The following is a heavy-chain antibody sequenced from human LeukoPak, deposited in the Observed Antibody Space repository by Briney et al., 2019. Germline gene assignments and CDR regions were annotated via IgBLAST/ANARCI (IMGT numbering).Heavy chain of an antibody. V-gene: IGHV4-59*08. Sequence: NPSETLSLTCTVSGGSISSYYWNWIRQPPGKGLEWIGYMFYSGFTDYNPSLKSRVTISVDTSKNQFSLKLSSVTAADTAVYYCARRDIVANSGHYYYMDVWGKGTTVTVSS. D-gene: IGHD5-12*01. CDR2: MFYSGFT. J-gene: IGHJ6*03. CDR3: ARRDIVANSGHYYYMDV. CDR1: GGSISSYY.